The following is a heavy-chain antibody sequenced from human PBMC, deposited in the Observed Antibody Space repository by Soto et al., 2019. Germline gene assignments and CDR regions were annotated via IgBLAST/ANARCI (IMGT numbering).Heavy chain of an antibody. J-gene: IGHJ4*02. CDR3: AKGVTYYDFWSGYFEY. V-gene: IGHV3-23*01. D-gene: IGHD3-3*01. Sequence: PGGSLRLSCAASGFTLDSYAMNWVRQAPGKGLEWVSAISGSGGSTYYADSVKGRFTISRDISKNTLYLQMNSLRAEDTALYYCAKGVTYYDFWSGYFEYWGRGTLVTVSS. CDR1: GFTLDSYA. CDR2: ISGSGGST.